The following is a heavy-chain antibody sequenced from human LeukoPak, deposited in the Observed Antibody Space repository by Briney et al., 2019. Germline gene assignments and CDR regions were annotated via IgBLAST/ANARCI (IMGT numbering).Heavy chain of an antibody. CDR1: GFTVSSNY. J-gene: IGHJ4*02. D-gene: IGHD3-22*01. Sequence: GGSLRLSCAASGFTVSSNYMSWVRQAPGKGLEWVSVIYSGGSTYYADSVKGRFTSRDNSKNTLYLQMNSLRAEDTAVYYCARDSDYDRGGYWGQGTLVTVSS. CDR2: IYSGGST. V-gene: IGHV3-66*01. CDR3: ARDSDYDRGGY.